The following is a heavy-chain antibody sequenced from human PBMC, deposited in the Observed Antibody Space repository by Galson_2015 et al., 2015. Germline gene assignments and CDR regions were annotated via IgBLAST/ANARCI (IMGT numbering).Heavy chain of an antibody. V-gene: IGHV3-48*03. Sequence: SLRLSCAASAFASSIYEMNWIRQAPGQGLEWVSYITSTGDTTYYADSVKGRFTVSRDNATNSLFLQMNSLRAEDTALYYCAKTTVAAGSSWYMDAWGKGTTVTVSS. J-gene: IGHJ6*03. D-gene: IGHD4-23*01. CDR1: AFASSIYE. CDR2: ITSTGDTT. CDR3: AKTTVAAGSSWYMDA.